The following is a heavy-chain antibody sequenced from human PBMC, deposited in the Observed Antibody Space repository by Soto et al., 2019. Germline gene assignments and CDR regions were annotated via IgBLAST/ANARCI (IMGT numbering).Heavy chain of an antibody. Sequence: ASVKVSCKASGFTFSNYGLNWVRQAPGQGLEWMGWVSANNGHTNYAQNLQGRVSMTTDTSTSTAYMELRGLTFDDTAVYYCARDLARVKEKPLSYYYAMDVWGQGTTATVSS. CDR3: ARDLARVKEKPLSYYYAMDV. CDR2: VSANNGHT. J-gene: IGHJ6*02. V-gene: IGHV1-18*01. D-gene: IGHD2-8*01. CDR1: GFTFSNYG.